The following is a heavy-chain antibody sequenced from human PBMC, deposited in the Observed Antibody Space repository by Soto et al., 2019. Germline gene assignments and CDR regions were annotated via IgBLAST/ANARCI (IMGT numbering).Heavy chain of an antibody. CDR1: GGSLSGYH. V-gene: IGHV4-34*01. CDR2: SKDGGNT. Sequence: QVQLQQWGAGLLKPSETLSLNCAVIGGSLSGYHWSWIRQPPGKGLEWIGESKDGGNTNYSPSPKSRATIESDSSNNQFSLRLNSATAAATGVYYCASGQAGVVATHWDQGALVTVSS. CDR3: ASGQAGVVATH. D-gene: IGHD5-12*01. J-gene: IGHJ4*02.